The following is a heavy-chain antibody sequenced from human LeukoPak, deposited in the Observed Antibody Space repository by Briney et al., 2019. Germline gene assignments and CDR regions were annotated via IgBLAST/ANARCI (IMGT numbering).Heavy chain of an antibody. Sequence: PGASLRLSCAASGFTFSSYAMSWVRQAPGKGLEWVSAISGSGGSTYYADSVKGRFTISRDTSKNTLSLHMNRLRAEDTAVYYCAKDPSTYYYASCGYYYDYWGQGTLVTVSS. CDR2: ISGSGGST. V-gene: IGHV3-23*01. D-gene: IGHD3-22*01. CDR1: GFTFSSYA. J-gene: IGHJ4*02. CDR3: AKDPSTYYYASCGYYYDY.